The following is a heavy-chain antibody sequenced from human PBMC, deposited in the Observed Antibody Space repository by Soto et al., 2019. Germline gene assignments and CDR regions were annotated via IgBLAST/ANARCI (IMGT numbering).Heavy chain of an antibody. J-gene: IGHJ2*01. CDR3: VKPYNRYFDL. CDR2: IYNSEST. Sequence: QVPLQESGPGLVKPSDTLSLTCTVSDGSVSSGHYYWTWIRQPPGKGLEWIGYIYNSESTNYNPSLRSRLTISRDPSKNQFSLELSSVTAADTAVYYCVKPYNRYFDLWGRGTLVTVSS. CDR1: DGSVSSGHYY. V-gene: IGHV4-61*01. D-gene: IGHD1-1*01.